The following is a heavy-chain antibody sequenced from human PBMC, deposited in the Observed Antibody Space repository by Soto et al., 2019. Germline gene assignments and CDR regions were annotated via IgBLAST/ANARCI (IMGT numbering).Heavy chain of an antibody. J-gene: IGHJ4*02. CDR1: GGPFRGYY. Sequence: QVQLQQWGAGLLKPSETLSLTCAVYGGPFRGYYWSWIRQPPGKGLEWIGEINHSGSTNYNSSLKRRVTISVDTSKSQFYLKLSSVNAADTAMYYCASVGSSGYYPRDYWGQGTLVTVSS. D-gene: IGHD3-22*01. CDR3: ASVGSSGYYPRDY. V-gene: IGHV4-34*01. CDR2: INHSGST.